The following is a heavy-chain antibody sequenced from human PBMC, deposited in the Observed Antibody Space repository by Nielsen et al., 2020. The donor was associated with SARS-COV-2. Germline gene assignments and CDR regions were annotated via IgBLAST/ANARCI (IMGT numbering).Heavy chain of an antibody. CDR2: IYPGDSDT. V-gene: IGHV5-51*01. Sequence: GESPKIPCKGSGYSFTSYWIGWVRQMPGKGLEWMGIIYPGDSDTRYSPSFQGQVTISADKSISTAYLQWSSLKASDTAMYYCARHGGIAAAGLPNYYYYYYMDVWGKGTTVTVSS. CDR1: GYSFTSYW. CDR3: ARHGGIAAAGLPNYYYYYYMDV. J-gene: IGHJ6*03. D-gene: IGHD6-13*01.